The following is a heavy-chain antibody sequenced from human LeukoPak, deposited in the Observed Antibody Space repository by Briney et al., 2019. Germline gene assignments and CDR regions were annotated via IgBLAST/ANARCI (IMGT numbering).Heavy chain of an antibody. CDR3: ARGNGFRLDY. J-gene: IGHJ4*02. CDR1: GGSFSGYY. Sequence: SETLSLTCAVYGGSFSGYYWSWIRQPPGEGLEWIGEINHSGSTNYNPSLKSRVTISVDTSKNQFSLKLSSVTAADTAVYYCARGNGFRLDYWGQGTLVTVSS. CDR2: INHSGST. V-gene: IGHV4-34*01. D-gene: IGHD2-8*01.